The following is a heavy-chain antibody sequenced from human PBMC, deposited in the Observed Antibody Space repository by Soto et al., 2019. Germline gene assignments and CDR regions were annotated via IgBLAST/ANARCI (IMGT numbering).Heavy chain of an antibody. J-gene: IGHJ3*02. D-gene: IGHD6-19*01. CDR3: AKDGEQWLVFAFDI. V-gene: IGHV3-21*04. CDR2: ISYSSRHI. CDR1: GFTFSNHN. Sequence: GGSLRLSCAASGFTFSNHNMNWVRQAPGKGLEWVSSISYSSRHIYYADSVKGRFTISRDNAKQLLYLQMNSLRAEDTAVYYCAKDGEQWLVFAFDIWGQGTMVTVSS.